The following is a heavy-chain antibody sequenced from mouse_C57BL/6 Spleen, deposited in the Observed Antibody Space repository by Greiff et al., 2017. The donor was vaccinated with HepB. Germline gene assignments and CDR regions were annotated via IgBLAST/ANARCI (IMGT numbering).Heavy chain of an antibody. J-gene: IGHJ1*03. Sequence: QVQLQQPGAELVKPGASVKLSCKASGYTFTSYWMQWVKQRPGQGLEWIGEIDPSDSYTNYNQKFKGKATLTVATSSSTAYMQLSSLTSEDSAVYYCARRYYGSSHARYFDVWGTGTTVTVSS. D-gene: IGHD1-1*01. CDR2: IDPSDSYT. CDR3: ARRYYGSSHARYFDV. V-gene: IGHV1-50*01. CDR1: GYTFTSYW.